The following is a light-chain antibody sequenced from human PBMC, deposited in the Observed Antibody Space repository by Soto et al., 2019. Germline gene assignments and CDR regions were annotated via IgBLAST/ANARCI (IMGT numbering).Light chain of an antibody. CDR3: QSYDSSLSAPVV. J-gene: IGLJ2*01. Sequence: QSVLTQPPSVSGAPGQRVTISCTGSSSNIGAGYDVHWYQQLPGTAPKLLIYGNSNRPSGVPDRFSGSKSGTSASLAITGLQAGDEADYYCQSYDSSLSAPVVFGGGTQLTVL. CDR2: GNS. V-gene: IGLV1-40*01. CDR1: SSNIGAGYD.